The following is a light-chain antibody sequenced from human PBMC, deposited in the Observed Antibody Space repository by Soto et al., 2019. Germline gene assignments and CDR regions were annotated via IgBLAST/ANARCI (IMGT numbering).Light chain of an antibody. CDR1: QTARHSDGRTY. CDR3: VLNIDLPPT. V-gene: IGKV2D-29*01. CDR2: EVS. Sequence: DIVMTQIPLSLSVTPGRAASISCKSSQTARHSDGRTYLYWYRQRPGQPPHLLIYEVSNRFSGVPERFSGSGSGTDFTLSISRVEADDVGVYYCVLNIDLPPTFGHGLKLEIK. J-gene: IGKJ2*01.